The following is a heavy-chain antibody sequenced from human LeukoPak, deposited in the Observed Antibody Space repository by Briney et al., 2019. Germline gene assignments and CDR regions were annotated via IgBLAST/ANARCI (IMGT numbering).Heavy chain of an antibody. Sequence: GGSLRLSCAASGFTFSSYGMHWVRQAPGKGLEWVAVIWYDESNKYYADSVKGRFTISRDNSKNTLYLQMNSLRAEDTAVYYCARELLAYCGGDCYPIAFDIWGQGTMVTVSS. V-gene: IGHV3-33*01. J-gene: IGHJ3*02. D-gene: IGHD2-21*02. CDR3: ARELLAYCGGDCYPIAFDI. CDR1: GFTFSSYG. CDR2: IWYDESNK.